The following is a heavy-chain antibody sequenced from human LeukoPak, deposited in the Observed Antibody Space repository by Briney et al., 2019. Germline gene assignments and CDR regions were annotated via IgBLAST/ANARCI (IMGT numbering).Heavy chain of an antibody. CDR1: GGSFSGYY. Sequence: SETLSLTCAVYGGSFSGYYWSWIRQPPGKGLEWIGEINHSGSTNYNPSLKSRVTISVDTSKNQFSLKLSSMTAADTAVHYCARGGSPVGATNDYWGQGTLVTVSS. D-gene: IGHD1-26*01. V-gene: IGHV4-34*01. CDR3: ARGGSPVGATNDY. CDR2: INHSGST. J-gene: IGHJ4*02.